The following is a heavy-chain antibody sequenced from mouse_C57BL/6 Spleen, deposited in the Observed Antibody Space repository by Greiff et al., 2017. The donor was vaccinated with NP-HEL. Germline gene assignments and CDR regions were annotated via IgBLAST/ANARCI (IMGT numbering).Heavy chain of an antibody. CDR2: ISYDGSN. J-gene: IGHJ1*03. CDR1: GYSITSGYY. CDR3: ARTYRHWYFDV. V-gene: IGHV3-6*01. Sequence: ESGPGLVKPSQSLSLTCSVTGYSITSGYYWNWIRQFPGNKLECMGYISYDGSNNYNPSLKNRISLTRDTSKNQFFLKLNSVTTEDTATYYCARTYRHWYFDVWGTGTTVTVSS.